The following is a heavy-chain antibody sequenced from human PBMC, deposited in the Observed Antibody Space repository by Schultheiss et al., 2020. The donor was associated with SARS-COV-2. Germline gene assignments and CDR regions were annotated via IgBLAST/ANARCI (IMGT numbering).Heavy chain of an antibody. V-gene: IGHV4-34*01. CDR1: GGSFSGYY. CDR2: IYYSGST. D-gene: IGHD3-3*01. J-gene: IGHJ4*02. Sequence: SETLSLTCAVYGGSFSGYYWSWIRQPPGKGLEWIGSIYYSGSTYYNPSLKSRVTISVDTSKNQFSLKLSSVTAADTAVYYCARARDFWSGYGYWGQGTLVTVSS. CDR3: ARARDFWSGYGY.